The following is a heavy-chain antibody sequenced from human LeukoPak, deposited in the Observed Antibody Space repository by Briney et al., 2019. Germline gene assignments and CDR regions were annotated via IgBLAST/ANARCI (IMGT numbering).Heavy chain of an antibody. CDR2: INSRDCGT. V-gene: IGHV1-46*01. D-gene: IGHD4-17*01. CDR3: ARGTRTMTAVTRGQHYYDGLEV. CDR1: VYTFTKYY. Sequence: ASVTVSCMASVYTFTKYYLHWVRQAAGQGREGMAIINSRDCGTYSEQKLQGRVTVTRDTSARTVCMGLSSLRSEDTAVYYCARGTRTMTAVTRGQHYYDGLEVWGQGTTVTVSS. J-gene: IGHJ6*02.